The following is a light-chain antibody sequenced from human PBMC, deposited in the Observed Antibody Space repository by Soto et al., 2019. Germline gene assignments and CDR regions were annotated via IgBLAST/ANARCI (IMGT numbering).Light chain of an antibody. Sequence: EVVMTQSPATLSVSPGERATLSCRASQSVSINLAWYQHKPGQAPRLLIYRASTRATGIPARFSGSGSETEFTLTISSLQSEDFAVYYCQQYNNWPLSFGGGTKVEIK. V-gene: IGKV3-15*01. CDR2: RAS. J-gene: IGKJ4*01. CDR3: QQYNNWPLS. CDR1: QSVSIN.